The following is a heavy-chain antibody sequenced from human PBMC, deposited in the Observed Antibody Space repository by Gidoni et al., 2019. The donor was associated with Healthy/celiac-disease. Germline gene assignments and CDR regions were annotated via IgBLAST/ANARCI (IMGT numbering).Heavy chain of an antibody. D-gene: IGHD3-10*02. CDR2: IYYSGST. Sequence: QVQLQESGPGLVKPSATLSLTCTVSGGSISSYSWSWIRQPPGKGLEWIGYIYYSGSTNYNPSLKSRVTISVDTSKNQFSLKLSSVTAADTAVYYCARGYLRGVITNWFDPWGQGTLVTVSS. V-gene: IGHV4-59*01. CDR3: ARGYLRGVITNWFDP. J-gene: IGHJ5*02. CDR1: GGSISSYS.